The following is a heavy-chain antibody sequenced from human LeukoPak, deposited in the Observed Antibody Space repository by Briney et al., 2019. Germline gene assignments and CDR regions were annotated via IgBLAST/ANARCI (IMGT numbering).Heavy chain of an antibody. CDR2: INAGNGNT. V-gene: IGHV1-3*01. CDR1: GYTFTDYA. J-gene: IGHJ4*02. Sequence: ASVKVSCKASGYTFTDYAINWVRQAPGQRLEWMGWINAGNGNTKYSQKFQGRVTITRDTSASTAYMELSSLTSEDTAVYYCARGRWSATTATYYLDFWGQGTLVTVSS. CDR3: ARGRWSATTATYYLDF. D-gene: IGHD5-24*01.